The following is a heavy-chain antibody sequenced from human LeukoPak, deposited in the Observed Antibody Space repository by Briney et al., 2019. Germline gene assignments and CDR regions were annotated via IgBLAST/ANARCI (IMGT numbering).Heavy chain of an antibody. D-gene: IGHD5-24*01. J-gene: IGHJ5*02. V-gene: IGHV3-7*01. CDR1: GVTFSRYW. Sequence: GGSLRLSCAASGVTFSRYWMSWVRLAPGKGLEWGANIKGDGSEKWYADSVKGRVTISRDNAQNSVHLQMNSLRAEDTAVYHCARDEYRSRWLHPWGQGTLVTVTS. CDR2: IKGDGSEK. CDR3: ARDEYRSRWLHP.